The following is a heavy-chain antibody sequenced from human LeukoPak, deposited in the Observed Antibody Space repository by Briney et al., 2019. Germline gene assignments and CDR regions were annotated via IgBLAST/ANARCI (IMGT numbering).Heavy chain of an antibody. Sequence: SETLSLTCAVYGGSFSVYYCSWIRQPPGKGLEWIGEINHSGSTNYNPSLKSRVTISVDTSKNQFSLKLSSVTAADTAVYYCARHHTALGTGGGPDYWGQGTLVTVSS. D-gene: IGHD5-18*01. CDR2: INHSGST. J-gene: IGHJ4*02. V-gene: IGHV4-34*01. CDR3: ARHHTALGTGGGPDY. CDR1: GGSFSVYY.